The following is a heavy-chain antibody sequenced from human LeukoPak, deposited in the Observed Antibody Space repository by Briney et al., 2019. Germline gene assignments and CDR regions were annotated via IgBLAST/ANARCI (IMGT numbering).Heavy chain of an antibody. V-gene: IGHV3-48*01. J-gene: IGHJ3*02. Sequence: GGSLRLSCAASGFTFSSHSMNWVRQAPGKGLEWVSYISSSGSTIYYADSVKGRFSISRDNAKNSLHLQMNSLRAEDTAVYYCARDPKGGYSYGWGAFDIWGQGTMVTVSS. CDR2: ISSSGSTI. CDR1: GFTFSSHS. D-gene: IGHD5-18*01. CDR3: ARDPKGGYSYGWGAFDI.